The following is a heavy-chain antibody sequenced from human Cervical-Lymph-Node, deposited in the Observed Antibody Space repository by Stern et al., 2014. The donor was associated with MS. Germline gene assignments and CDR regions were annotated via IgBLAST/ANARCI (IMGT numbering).Heavy chain of an antibody. D-gene: IGHD7-27*01. J-gene: IGHJ4*02. CDR1: GFSLTATGMG. CDR2: IYWDDGK. CDR3: AHTTGGRFDH. V-gene: IGHV2-5*02. Sequence: ESGPTLVKPTQTLTLTCTFSGFSLTATGMGVGWIRQPPGKALEWLALIYWDDGKLSSPSLKDTLTITKDTSKNQVVLTMANKGPVDTATYYWAHTTGGRFDHWGQGTLVTVSS.